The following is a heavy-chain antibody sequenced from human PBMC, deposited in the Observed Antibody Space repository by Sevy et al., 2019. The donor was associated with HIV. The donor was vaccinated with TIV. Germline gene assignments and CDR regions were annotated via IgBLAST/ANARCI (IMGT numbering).Heavy chain of an antibody. D-gene: IGHD2-2*01. CDR1: GFSFHDYA. CDR3: AKSLRPDIVVSAAHHTYYYGMDV. CDR2: ISWNSGSI. Sequence: GGSLRLSCAASGFSFHDYAMHWVRQAPGKGLEWVSGISWNSGSIGYADSVKGRFTISRDNSKNTVYVEMTSLRADDTAIYYCAKSLRPDIVVSAAHHTYYYGMDVWGQGTTVTVSS. J-gene: IGHJ6*02. V-gene: IGHV3-9*01.